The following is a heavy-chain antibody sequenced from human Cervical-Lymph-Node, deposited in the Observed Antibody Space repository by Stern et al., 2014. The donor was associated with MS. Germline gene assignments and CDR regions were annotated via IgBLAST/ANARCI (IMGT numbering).Heavy chain of an antibody. Sequence: VQLVQSGGGLVQPGGSLRLSCAASRFTFSSYAMSWVRQAPGKGLEWVSAISTSGGSAYYADSVKGRFTISRDNSKNTLYLQMNSLRADDTAVYYWAKDRYGGSFDYWGQGTLVTVSS. CDR1: RFTFSSYA. V-gene: IGHV3-23*04. CDR3: AKDRYGGSFDY. CDR2: ISTSGGSA. D-gene: IGHD4/OR15-4a*01. J-gene: IGHJ4*02.